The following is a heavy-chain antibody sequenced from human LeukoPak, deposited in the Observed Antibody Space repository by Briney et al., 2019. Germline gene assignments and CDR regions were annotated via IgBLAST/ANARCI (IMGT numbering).Heavy chain of an antibody. Sequence: GGSLRLSCAASGFTFSSYGMHWVRQAPGKGLEWVAVISYDGSNKYYADSVKGRFTISRDNSKNTLDLQMNSLRAEDTAVYYCARDYYDSSGYFDYWGQGTLVTVSS. CDR1: GFTFSSYG. CDR3: ARDYYDSSGYFDY. J-gene: IGHJ4*02. CDR2: ISYDGSNK. D-gene: IGHD3-22*01. V-gene: IGHV3-30*03.